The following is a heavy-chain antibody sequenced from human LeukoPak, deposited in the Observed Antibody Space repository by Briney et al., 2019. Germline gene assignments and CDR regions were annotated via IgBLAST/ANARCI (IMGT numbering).Heavy chain of an antibody. V-gene: IGHV4-59*08. CDR3: ARRGLNRQNFDY. Sequence: PSETLSLTCTVSDDSINNNYWSWIRQPPGKELECIGYIHYSGSTNYNPSLESRVTISIDTSKNQFSLKLNSVTAADTAVYYCARRGLNRQNFDYWGQGTLVTVSS. D-gene: IGHD3-16*01. CDR1: DDSINNNY. CDR2: IHYSGST. J-gene: IGHJ4*02.